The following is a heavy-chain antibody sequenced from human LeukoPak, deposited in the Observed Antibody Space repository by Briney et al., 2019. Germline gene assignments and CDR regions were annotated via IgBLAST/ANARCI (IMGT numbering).Heavy chain of an antibody. D-gene: IGHD2-21*02. Sequence: GGSLRLSCAASGFALSNYLMSWVRQAPGKGLEWVANINQDGREKYFVDSVKGRFAISRDNAMNSLYLQMNSLRAEDTAVYYCARGLHDAFDIWGQGTMVTVSS. CDR1: GFALSNYL. CDR2: INQDGREK. V-gene: IGHV3-7*01. CDR3: ARGLHDAFDI. J-gene: IGHJ3*02.